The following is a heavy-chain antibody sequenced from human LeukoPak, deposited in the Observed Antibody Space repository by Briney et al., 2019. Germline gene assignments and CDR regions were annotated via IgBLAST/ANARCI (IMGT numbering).Heavy chain of an antibody. CDR3: ARRGSTDY. Sequence: GGSLRLSCAGSGFSFSGYWMTWVRQAPGKGLEWVANIKEDGSEKYYADFVKGRFTISRDNAKNSLDLQMNSLRAEDTAVYYCARRGSTDYWGQGTLVTVSS. CDR2: IKEDGSEK. J-gene: IGHJ4*02. CDR1: GFSFSGYW. D-gene: IGHD5/OR15-5a*01. V-gene: IGHV3-7*03.